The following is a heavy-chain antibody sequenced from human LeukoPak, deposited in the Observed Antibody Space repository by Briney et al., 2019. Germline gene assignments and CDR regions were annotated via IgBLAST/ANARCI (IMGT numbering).Heavy chain of an antibody. V-gene: IGHV4-59*01. J-gene: IGHJ6*02. D-gene: IGHD7-27*01. Sequence: SETLSLTCTVSGGSISSYYWSWIRQPPGKGLKWIGYIYYSGSTNYNPSLKSRVTISVDTSKSQFSRKLSSVTAADTGVYYCARDSGGMDVWGQGTTVTVSS. CDR2: IYYSGST. CDR1: GGSISSYY. CDR3: ARDSGGMDV.